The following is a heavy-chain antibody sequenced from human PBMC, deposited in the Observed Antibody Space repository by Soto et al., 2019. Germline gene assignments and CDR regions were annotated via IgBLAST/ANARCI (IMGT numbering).Heavy chain of an antibody. J-gene: IGHJ6*03. D-gene: IGHD6-19*01. V-gene: IGHV1-8*01. Sequence: ASVKVSCKASGDRFTSYDINWVRQATGQGLEWMGWMNPNSGNTGYAQKFQGRVTMTRNTFISTAYMELSSLRSEDTAVYYCVREGIAVAGYYYYYYYMDVWGKGTTVTVSS. CDR3: VREGIAVAGYYYYYYYMDV. CDR2: MNPNSGNT. CDR1: GDRFTSYD.